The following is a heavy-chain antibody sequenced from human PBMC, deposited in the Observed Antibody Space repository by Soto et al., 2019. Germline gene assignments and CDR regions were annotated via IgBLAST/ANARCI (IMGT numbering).Heavy chain of an antibody. CDR1: GFTFSSYG. D-gene: IGHD3-22*01. CDR3: AKGRYYDSSGYYDY. J-gene: IGHJ4*02. V-gene: IGHV3-30*18. CDR2: XSXXXSXK. Sequence: GGSLRLSCAASGFTFSSYGMHWVRQAPGKALEWVXVXSXXXSXKXXXDXXXXRFTISRDNSKNTLYLQMKSLRAEDTAVYYCAKGRYYDSSGYYDYWGQGTLVTVSS.